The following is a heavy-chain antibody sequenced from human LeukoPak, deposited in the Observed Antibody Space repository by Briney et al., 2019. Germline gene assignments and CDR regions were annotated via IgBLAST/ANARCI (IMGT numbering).Heavy chain of an antibody. CDR1: GFTFNTYG. J-gene: IGHJ4*02. CDR2: LSYDGSDE. CDR3: AKDRSYYGAGSFFEY. Sequence: PGGSLRLSCAASGFTFNTYGMHWVRQAPGKGLEWVAALSYDGSDEWYRDSVKGRITISRDNSEDTVYLQMNSLQTEHTAVYYCAKDRSYYGAGSFFEYWGQGILVTVSS. D-gene: IGHD3-10*01. V-gene: IGHV3-30*18.